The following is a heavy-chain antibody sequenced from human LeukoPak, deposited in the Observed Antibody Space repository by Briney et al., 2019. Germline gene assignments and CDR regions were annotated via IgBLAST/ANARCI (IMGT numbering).Heavy chain of an antibody. CDR3: ARDMVRSSGAFDS. D-gene: IGHD3-22*01. V-gene: IGHV3-53*01. CDR2: INDVDTP. Sequence: GGSLRLSCAVSGFTVSTNHMTWVRQAPGKGLEWVSAINDVDTPYYADTVRGRFTISRDSANNTLYLQMKRLRAEDTAVYYCARDMVRSSGAFDSWGQGTLVTV. J-gene: IGHJ4*02. CDR1: GFTVSTNH.